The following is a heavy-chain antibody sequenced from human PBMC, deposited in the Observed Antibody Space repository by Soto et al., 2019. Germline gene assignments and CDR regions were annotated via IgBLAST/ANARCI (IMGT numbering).Heavy chain of an antibody. CDR3: AKDSRSHPQGWFDP. CDR1: GFTFSSYA. D-gene: IGHD2-15*01. J-gene: IGHJ5*02. V-gene: IGHV3-23*01. CDR2: ISGSGDYT. Sequence: EVQLLESGGGLVQPGDSRRLPCAASGFTFSSYAMTWVRQAPGKGLGWVSSISGSGDYTYFAASVKGRFTISRDNSKDTLYLQMSSLRVEDTAIYYCAKDSRSHPQGWFDPWGQGTLVTVSS.